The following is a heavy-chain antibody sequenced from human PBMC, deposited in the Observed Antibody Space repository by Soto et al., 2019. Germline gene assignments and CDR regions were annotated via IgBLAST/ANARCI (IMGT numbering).Heavy chain of an antibody. CDR2: ISPGDSDT. D-gene: IGHD3-9*01. CDR1: GYTFSSYR. V-gene: IGHV5-51*01. J-gene: IGHJ4*02. Sequence: GESLKISCKGSGYTFSSYRIGWVRQVPGKGLEWMRIISPGDSDTKYSQSFQGQVTISADKSISTAYLQWNSLRASDTAMYYCARHATYYDILSGYYFDYWGQGTLVTVSS. CDR3: ARHATYYDILSGYYFDY.